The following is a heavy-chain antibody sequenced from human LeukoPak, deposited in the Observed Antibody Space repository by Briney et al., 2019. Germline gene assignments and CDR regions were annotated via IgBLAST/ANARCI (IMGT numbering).Heavy chain of an antibody. CDR2: IYYSGSS. CDR3: ARRGMVRGVIGLFDY. J-gene: IGHJ4*02. Sequence: SQTLSLTCTVSGGSISSGGYYWSWIRQHPGKGLEWIGYIYYSGSSNYNPSLKSRVTISVDTSKNRFSLKLSSVTAADTAVYYCARRGMVRGVIGLFDYWGQGTLVTVSS. V-gene: IGHV4-31*03. CDR1: GGSISSGGYY. D-gene: IGHD3-10*01.